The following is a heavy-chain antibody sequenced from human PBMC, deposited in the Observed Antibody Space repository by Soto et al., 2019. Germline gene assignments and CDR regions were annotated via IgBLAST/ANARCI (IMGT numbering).Heavy chain of an antibody. Sequence: QVQLVESGGGVVQPGRSLRLSCAASGFTFSSYGMHWVRQAPGKGLEWVAVISYDGSNKYYADSVKGRFTISRDNSKNTLYLQMNSLRAEDTAVYYCAKDAKGVRGGFDYWGQGTLVAVSS. V-gene: IGHV3-30*18. CDR2: ISYDGSNK. D-gene: IGHD3-10*01. CDR3: AKDAKGVRGGFDY. CDR1: GFTFSSYG. J-gene: IGHJ4*02.